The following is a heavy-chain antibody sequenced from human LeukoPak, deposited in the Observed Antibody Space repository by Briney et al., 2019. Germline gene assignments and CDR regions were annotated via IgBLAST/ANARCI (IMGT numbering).Heavy chain of an antibody. CDR3: ARAKTVTKALYYMDV. J-gene: IGHJ6*03. CDR1: GFTFSSYS. V-gene: IGHV3-48*04. Sequence: PGGSLRLSCAASGFTFSSYSMNWARQAPGKGLEWVSYISSSSSTIYYADSVKGRFTISRDNAKNSLYLQMNSLRAEDTALYYCARAKTVTKALYYMDVWGKGTTVTVSS. CDR2: ISSSSSTI. D-gene: IGHD4-17*01.